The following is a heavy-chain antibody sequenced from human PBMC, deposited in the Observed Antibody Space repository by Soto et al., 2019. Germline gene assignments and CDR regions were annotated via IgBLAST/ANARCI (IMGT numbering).Heavy chain of an antibody. Sequence: GGSLRLSCAAFGLTFRSYWMHWVRQAPGKGLVWVSAIGTAGDTYYPGSVKGRFTISRENAKNSLYLQMNSLRAGDTAVYYCARGYDSSGYWDPDAFDIWGQGTMVTV. D-gene: IGHD3-22*01. V-gene: IGHV3-13*01. CDR3: ARGYDSSGYWDPDAFDI. J-gene: IGHJ3*02. CDR1: GLTFRSYW. CDR2: IGTAGDT.